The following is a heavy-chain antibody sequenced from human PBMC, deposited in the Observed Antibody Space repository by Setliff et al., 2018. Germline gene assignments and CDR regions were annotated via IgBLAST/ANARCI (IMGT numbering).Heavy chain of an antibody. V-gene: IGHV4-39*07. CDR2: IYYSGST. CDR1: GGSITSRSYY. D-gene: IGHD3-10*01. Sequence: SETLSLTCTVSGGSITSRSYYWGWNRQPPEKGLEWSGSIYYSGSTYYKPSLKSRVTISVDTSKNQFSLKLSSVTAADTAVYYCARVSAYGWESYYCYYYGMDVWGKGTTVTVSS. CDR3: ARVSAYGWESYYCYYYGMDV. J-gene: IGHJ6*04.